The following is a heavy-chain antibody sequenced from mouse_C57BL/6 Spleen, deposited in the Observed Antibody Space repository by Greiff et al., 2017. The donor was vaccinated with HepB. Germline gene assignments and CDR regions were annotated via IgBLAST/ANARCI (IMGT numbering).Heavy chain of an antibody. V-gene: IGHV3-6*01. D-gene: IGHD1-1*01. CDR1: GYSFTSGYF. CDR2: ISYDGSN. CDR3: AREGSTTVVAPFDY. J-gene: IGHJ2*01. Sequence: EVKLVESGPGLVKPSQSLSLTCSVSGYSFTSGYFWNWIRQFPGNILEWMGYISYDGSNNYNPSLKNRISITRDTSKNQCFLKLNFVTTEDTATYYGAREGSTTVVAPFDYWGQGTTLTVSS.